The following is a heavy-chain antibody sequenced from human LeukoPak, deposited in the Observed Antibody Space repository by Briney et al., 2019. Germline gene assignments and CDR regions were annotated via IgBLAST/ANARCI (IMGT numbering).Heavy chain of an antibody. CDR2: ISSSSSTI. CDR1: GFTFSSYS. Sequence: GGSLRLSCAASGFTFSSYSMNWVRQAPGKGLEWVSYISSSSSTIYYADSVKGRFTISRDNAKNSLYLQMNSLRAEDTAVYYCARDPNYDILTGYRNNAFDIWGQGTMVTVSS. CDR3: ARDPNYDILTGYRNNAFDI. D-gene: IGHD3-9*01. V-gene: IGHV3-48*01. J-gene: IGHJ3*02.